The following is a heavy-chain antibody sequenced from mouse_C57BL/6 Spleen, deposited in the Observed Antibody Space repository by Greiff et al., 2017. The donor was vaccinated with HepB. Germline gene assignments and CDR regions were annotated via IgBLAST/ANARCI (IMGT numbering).Heavy chain of an antibody. D-gene: IGHD1-1*01. CDR1: GYTFTSYW. CDR2: IYPSDSET. CDR3: EKSGIYYYGSSYGY. V-gene: IGHV1-61*01. J-gene: IGHJ2*01. Sequence: QVQLQQPGAELVRPGSSVKLSCKASGYTFTSYWMDWVKQRPGQGLEWIGNIYPSDSETHYNQKFKDKATLTVDKSSSTAYMQLSSLTSEDSAVYYCEKSGIYYYGSSYGYWGQGTTLTVSS.